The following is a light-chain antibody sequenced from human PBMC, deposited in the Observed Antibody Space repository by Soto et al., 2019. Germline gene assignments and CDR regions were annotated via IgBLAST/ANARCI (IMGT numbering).Light chain of an antibody. Sequence: QSVLTQPASVSGSPGQSSTISCTGTSSDVGSHKLVSWYQQYPGKAPKLIIFEASKRPSGVSNRFSGSKSGSTASLTISGLQAEDEADYYCCSNAGGSTYVFGTGTKV. CDR1: SSDVGSHKL. V-gene: IGLV2-23*01. CDR2: EAS. CDR3: CSNAGGSTYV. J-gene: IGLJ1*01.